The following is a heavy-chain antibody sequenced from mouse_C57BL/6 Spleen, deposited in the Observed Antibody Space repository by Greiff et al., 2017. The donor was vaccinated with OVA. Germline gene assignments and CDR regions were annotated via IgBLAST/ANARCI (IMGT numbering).Heavy chain of an antibody. J-gene: IGHJ2*01. Sequence: EVKLMESGGGLVKPVGSLKLSCAASGFTFSSYAMSWVRQTPEKRLEWVATISDGGSYTYYPDNVKGRFTISRDNAKNNLYLQMSHLKSEDTAMYYCARDKDYGSSNFDYWGQGTTLTVSS. D-gene: IGHD1-1*01. V-gene: IGHV5-4*01. CDR3: ARDKDYGSSNFDY. CDR1: GFTFSSYA. CDR2: ISDGGSYT.